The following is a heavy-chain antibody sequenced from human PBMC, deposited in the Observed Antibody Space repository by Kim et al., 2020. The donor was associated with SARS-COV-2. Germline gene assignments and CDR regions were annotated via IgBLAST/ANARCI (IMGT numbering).Heavy chain of an antibody. Sequence: SETLSLTCTVSGGSISSGGYYWSWIRQHPGKGLEWIGYIYYSGSTYYNPSLKSRVTISVDTSKNQFSLKLSSVTAADTAVYYCARESIPPNNWFDPWGQGTLVTVSS. CDR1: GGSISSGGYY. CDR2: IYYSGST. V-gene: IGHV4-31*03. CDR3: ARESIPPNNWFDP. J-gene: IGHJ5*02. D-gene: IGHD2-2*02.